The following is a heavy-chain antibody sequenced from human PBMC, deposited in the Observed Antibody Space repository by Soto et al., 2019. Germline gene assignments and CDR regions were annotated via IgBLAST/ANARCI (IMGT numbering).Heavy chain of an antibody. V-gene: IGHV1-69*02. J-gene: IGHJ4*02. CDR3: ARGGIAVAGTVADY. Sequence: QVQLVQSGAEVKKPGSSVKVSCKASGGTFSSYTISWVRQAPGQGLEWIGRIIPILGIANYAQKFQGRVTITADKSTSTAYMELSSLRSEDTAVYYCARGGIAVAGTVADYWGQGTLVTVSS. CDR1: GGTFSSYT. D-gene: IGHD6-19*01. CDR2: IIPILGIA.